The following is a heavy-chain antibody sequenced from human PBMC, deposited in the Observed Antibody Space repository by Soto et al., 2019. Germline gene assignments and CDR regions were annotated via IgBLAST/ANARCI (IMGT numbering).Heavy chain of an antibody. CDR1: GYSFTSYG. CDR2: IYPGDSDT. Sequence: GESLRISWKGSGYSFTSYGSGCVRQMPGKGLEWMGIIYPGDSDTRYSPSFQGQVTISADKSISTAYLQWSSLKASDTAMYYCARLGYGSGSYYPAEIDYWGQGTLVTVSS. D-gene: IGHD3-10*01. CDR3: ARLGYGSGSYYPAEIDY. J-gene: IGHJ4*02. V-gene: IGHV5-51*01.